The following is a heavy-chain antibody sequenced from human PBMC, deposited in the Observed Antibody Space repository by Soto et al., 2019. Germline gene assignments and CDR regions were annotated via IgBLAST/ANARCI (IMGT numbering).Heavy chain of an antibody. CDR3: ARDYYDSSGYYSNFDY. J-gene: IGHJ4*02. D-gene: IGHD3-22*01. Sequence: SETLSLTCTVSGGSISSGDYYWSWIRQPPGKGLEWIGYIYYSGSTYYNPSLKSRVTISVDTSKNQFSLKLSSVTAADTAVYYCARDYYDSSGYYSNFDYWGQGTLVTVSS. CDR1: GGSISSGDYY. V-gene: IGHV4-30-4*01. CDR2: IYYSGST.